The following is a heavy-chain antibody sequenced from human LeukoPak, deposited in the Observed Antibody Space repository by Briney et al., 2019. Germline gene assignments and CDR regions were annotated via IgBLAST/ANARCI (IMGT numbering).Heavy chain of an antibody. D-gene: IGHD1-26*01. Sequence: ASVKVSCKASGYTFTGYYMHWVRQAPGQGLEWMGIINPSGGSTSYAQKFQGRVTMTRDTSTSTVYMELSSLRSEDTAVYYCATQELSSYYFDYWGQGTLVTVSS. CDR3: ATQELSSYYFDY. V-gene: IGHV1-46*01. J-gene: IGHJ4*02. CDR1: GYTFTGYY. CDR2: INPSGGST.